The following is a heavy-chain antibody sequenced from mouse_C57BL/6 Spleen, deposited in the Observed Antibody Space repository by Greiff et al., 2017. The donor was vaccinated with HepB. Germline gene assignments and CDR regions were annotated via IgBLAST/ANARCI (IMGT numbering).Heavy chain of an antibody. CDR3: TPFTTVVATPAWFAY. J-gene: IGHJ3*01. CDR1: GFNIKDYY. D-gene: IGHD1-1*01. Sequence: VQLQQSGAELVRPGASVKLSCTASGFNIKDYYMHWVKQRPEQGLEWIGRIDPEDGDTEYAPKFQGKATMTADTSSNTAYLQLSSLTPEDTAVYYCTPFTTVVATPAWFAYWGQGTLVTVSA. V-gene: IGHV14-1*01. CDR2: IDPEDGDT.